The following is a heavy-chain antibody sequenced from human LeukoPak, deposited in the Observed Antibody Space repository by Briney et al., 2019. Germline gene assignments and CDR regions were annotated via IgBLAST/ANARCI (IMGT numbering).Heavy chain of an antibody. CDR2: IKQDGSEK. CDR3: ARKPWLVH. Sequence: GRSLRLSCAASGFTLSSSGMHWVRQAPGKGLEWVANIKQDGSEKYYVDSVKGRFTISRDNAKNSLYLQMNSLRAEDTAVYYCARKPWLVHWGQGTLVTVSS. V-gene: IGHV3-7*03. D-gene: IGHD6-19*01. J-gene: IGHJ4*02. CDR1: GFTLSSSG.